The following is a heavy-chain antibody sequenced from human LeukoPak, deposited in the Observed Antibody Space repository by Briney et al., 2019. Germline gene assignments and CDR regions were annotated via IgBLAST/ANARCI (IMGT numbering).Heavy chain of an antibody. Sequence: GGSLRLSCAASGFTFSSYWMSWVRQAPGKGLEWVANIMQDGSEKYYVDSVKGRFTISRDNAKNSLDLQMNSMRAEDTAVYYCARGKMARVLRFLEWSTSNWFDPWGQGTLVTVSS. V-gene: IGHV3-7*01. CDR3: ARGKMARVLRFLEWSTSNWFDP. J-gene: IGHJ5*02. CDR2: IMQDGSEK. D-gene: IGHD3-3*01. CDR1: GFTFSSYW.